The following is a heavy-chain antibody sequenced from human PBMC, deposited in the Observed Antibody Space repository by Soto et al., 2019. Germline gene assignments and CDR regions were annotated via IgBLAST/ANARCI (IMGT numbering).Heavy chain of an antibody. D-gene: IGHD3-9*01. J-gene: IGHJ4*02. CDR3: AYSRPFYEVLTGYSHAYFFDY. CDR2: IYWDDDK. Sequence: ESGPTLVNPTQTLTLTCTFSGFSLTTTGVGVAWIRQPPGKALEWLALIYWDDDKRYSPSLKSRLTITKDTSKNQVVLTMTNMDPVDTATYSCAYSRPFYEVLTGYSHAYFFDYWGQGALVTVSS. V-gene: IGHV2-5*02. CDR1: GFSLTTTGVG.